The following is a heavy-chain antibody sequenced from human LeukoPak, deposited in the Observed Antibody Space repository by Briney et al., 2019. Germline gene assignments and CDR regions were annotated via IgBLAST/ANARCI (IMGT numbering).Heavy chain of an antibody. J-gene: IGHJ4*02. V-gene: IGHV3-30*04. D-gene: IGHD5-12*01. Sequence: PGGSLRLSCAASGFTFSSYAMHWVRQAPGKGLEWGAVISYDGSNKYYADSVKGRFTISRDNSKNTLYLQMNSLRAEDTAVYYCARGSQGLWWLQPGDYWGQGTLVTVSS. CDR1: GFTFSSYA. CDR3: ARGSQGLWWLQPGDY. CDR2: ISYDGSNK.